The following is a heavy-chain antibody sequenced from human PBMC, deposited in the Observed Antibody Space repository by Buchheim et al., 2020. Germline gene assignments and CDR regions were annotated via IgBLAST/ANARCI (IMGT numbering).Heavy chain of an antibody. D-gene: IGHD3-16*01. Sequence: QVQLVESGGGVVQPGRSLRLSCAASGFTFSSYAMHWVRQAPGKGLEWVAVISYDGSNKYYADSVKGRFTISRDNSKNTLYLQMNSLRAEDTAVYYCARAHYEMVGPRSGGGYWGQGTL. CDR2: ISYDGSNK. J-gene: IGHJ4*02. CDR3: ARAHYEMVGPRSGGGY. CDR1: GFTFSSYA. V-gene: IGHV3-30*04.